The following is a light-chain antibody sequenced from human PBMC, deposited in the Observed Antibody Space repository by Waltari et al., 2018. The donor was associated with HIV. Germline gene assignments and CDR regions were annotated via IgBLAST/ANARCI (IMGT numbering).Light chain of an antibody. Sequence: QSALTQPASVSGSPGQSISISCTGTCSDVGSCKFVSWYQQHPGKAPKLLIYEGTKRPSGVSNRFSASKSGNTASLTISGLQAEDEADYYCCSCATPNTRVFGGGTKLTVL. J-gene: IGLJ3*02. CDR1: CSDVGSCKF. CDR2: EGT. CDR3: CSCATPNTRV. V-gene: IGLV2-23*01.